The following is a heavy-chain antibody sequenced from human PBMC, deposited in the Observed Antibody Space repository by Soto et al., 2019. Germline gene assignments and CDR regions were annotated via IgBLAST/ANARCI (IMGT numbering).Heavy chain of an antibody. CDR2: ISAYNGNT. CDR1: GYTFTSYG. J-gene: IGHJ5*02. CDR3: ARDLVRGVIPHNWFDP. Sequence: ASVKVSCKASGYTFTSYGISWVRQAPGQGLEWMGWISAYNGNTNYAQKLQGRVTMTTDTSTSTAYMELRSLRSDDTAVYYCARDLVRGVIPHNWFDPWGQGTLVTVS. V-gene: IGHV1-18*01. D-gene: IGHD3-10*01.